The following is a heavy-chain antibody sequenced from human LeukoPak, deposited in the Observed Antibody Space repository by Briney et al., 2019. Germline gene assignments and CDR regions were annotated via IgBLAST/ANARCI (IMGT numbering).Heavy chain of an antibody. CDR2: ISNNGGIT. CDR3: VKGGGYSRSPLDY. D-gene: IGHD6-13*01. CDR1: GFTFSSYA. J-gene: IGHJ4*02. Sequence: GGSLRLSCSASGFTFSSYAMHWVRQAPGKGLEYVSAISNNGGITYYADSVKGRFTISRDNSKNTVYLQMSSLRAEDTAVYYCVKGGGYSRSPLDYWGPGTLVTVSS. V-gene: IGHV3-64D*06.